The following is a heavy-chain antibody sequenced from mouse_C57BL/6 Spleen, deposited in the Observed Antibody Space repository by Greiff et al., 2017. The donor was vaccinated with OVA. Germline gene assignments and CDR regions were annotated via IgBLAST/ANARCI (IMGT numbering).Heavy chain of an antibody. CDR2: IWSGGST. CDR1: GFSLTSYG. D-gene: IGHD2-4*01. CDR3: ARNKEIYYDYWYFDV. Sequence: VHLVESGPGLVQPSQSLSITCTVSGFSLTSYGVHWVRQSPGKGLEWLGVIWSGGSTDYNAAFISRLSISKDNSKSQVFFKMNSLQADDTAIYYCARNKEIYYDYWYFDVWGTGTTVTVSS. J-gene: IGHJ1*03. V-gene: IGHV2-2*01.